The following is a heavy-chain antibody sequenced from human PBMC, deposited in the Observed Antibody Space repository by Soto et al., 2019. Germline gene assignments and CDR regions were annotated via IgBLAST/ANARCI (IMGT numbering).Heavy chain of an antibody. J-gene: IGHJ4*02. V-gene: IGHV1-69*06. CDR1: GGTFSGHA. Sequence: QVQLVQSGAEVKKPGSSVKVSCEASGGTFSGHAISWVRQAPGQGPEWMGGLIPLFGTTQHAQNFQGRLTITADKSTSTAYMELTSLRFDDTAIYYCARGPNWGYRFDSWGQGTLVTVPS. CDR2: LIPLFGTT. CDR3: ARGPNWGYRFDS. D-gene: IGHD7-27*01.